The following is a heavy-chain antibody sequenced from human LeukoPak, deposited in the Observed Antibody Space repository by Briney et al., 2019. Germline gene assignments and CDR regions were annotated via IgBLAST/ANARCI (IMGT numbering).Heavy chain of an antibody. CDR3: ARGGGLDV. J-gene: IGHJ6*02. CDR1: GFTFSSYW. D-gene: IGHD3-16*01. V-gene: IGHV3-7*03. CDR2: INHNGNVN. Sequence: GGSLRLSCAASGFTFSSYWMNWARQAPEKGLEWVASINHNGNVNYYVDSVEGRFTISRDNAKNSLYLQMSNLRAEDTAVYFCARGGGLDVWGQGATVTVSS.